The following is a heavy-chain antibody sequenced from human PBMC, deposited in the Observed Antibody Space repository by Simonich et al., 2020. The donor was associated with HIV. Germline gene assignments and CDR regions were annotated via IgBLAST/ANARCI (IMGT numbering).Heavy chain of an antibody. CDR1: GGSFSGYY. J-gene: IGHJ4*02. CDR2: INHRGST. Sequence: VQLQQWGAGLLKPSETLSLTCAVYGGSFSGYYWSWIRQPPGKGLEWIGEINHRGSTNYNPSLKSLVTISVDTSKNQFSLKLSAVTAADTAVYYCARRHPTTVTTPYFDYWGQGTLVTVSS. D-gene: IGHD4-17*01. V-gene: IGHV4-34*01. CDR3: ARRHPTTVTTPYFDY.